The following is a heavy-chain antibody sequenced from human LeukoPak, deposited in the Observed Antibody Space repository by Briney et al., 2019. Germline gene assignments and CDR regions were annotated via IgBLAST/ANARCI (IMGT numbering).Heavy chain of an antibody. CDR2: ISGSGGST. Sequence: GGSLRLSCAASGFTFSSYAMSWVRQAPGKGLEWVSAISGSGGSTYYADSVKGRFTISRDNSKNTLYLQMNSLRAEDTAVYYCAKGLGYCSSTSCYMSAFDIWGQGTMVTVSS. D-gene: IGHD2-2*02. CDR3: AKGLGYCSSTSCYMSAFDI. J-gene: IGHJ3*02. V-gene: IGHV3-23*01. CDR1: GFTFSSYA.